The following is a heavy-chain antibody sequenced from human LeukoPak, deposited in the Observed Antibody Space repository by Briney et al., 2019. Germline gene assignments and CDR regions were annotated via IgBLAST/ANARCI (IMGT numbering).Heavy chain of an antibody. D-gene: IGHD3-22*01. CDR3: ARVGYYDSSGAFDY. V-gene: IGHV3-74*01. Sequence: PGGSLRLSCAASGFTFDDYAMTWVRQAPGKGLVWVSRINSDGSSTSYADSVKGRFTISRDNAKNTLYLQMNSLRAEDTAVYYCARVGYYDSSGAFDYWGQGTLVTVSS. CDR2: INSDGSST. CDR1: GFTFDDYA. J-gene: IGHJ4*02.